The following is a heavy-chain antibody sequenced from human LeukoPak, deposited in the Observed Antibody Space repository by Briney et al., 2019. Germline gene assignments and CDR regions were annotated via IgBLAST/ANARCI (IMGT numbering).Heavy chain of an antibody. V-gene: IGHV1-18*01. D-gene: IGHD3-22*01. Sequence: ASVKVSCKASGYTFSSYSISWVRQAPGQGLEWIGWISNYDGSTKFAQNLQGRVTLTTDTSTSTAYMELRSLRSDDTAVYYCARERWDSFDSSGYFFWGQGTLVTVS. J-gene: IGHJ4*02. CDR3: ARERWDSFDSSGYFF. CDR1: GYTFSSYS. CDR2: ISNYDGST.